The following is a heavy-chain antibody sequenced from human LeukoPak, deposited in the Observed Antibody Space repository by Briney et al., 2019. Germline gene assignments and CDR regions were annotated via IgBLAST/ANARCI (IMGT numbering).Heavy chain of an antibody. CDR2: ISWNSGSI. D-gene: IGHD3-10*01. CDR3: AKDIGAASSLDAFDI. CDR1: GYTFDDYA. J-gene: IGHJ3*02. Sequence: GGSLTLSCAASGYTFDDYAMHWVRQAPGKGLEWVSGISWNSGSIGYADSVKARFTISRDNAKNSLYLQMNSLRAEDTALYYCAKDIGAASSLDAFDIWGQGTMVTVSS. V-gene: IGHV3-9*01.